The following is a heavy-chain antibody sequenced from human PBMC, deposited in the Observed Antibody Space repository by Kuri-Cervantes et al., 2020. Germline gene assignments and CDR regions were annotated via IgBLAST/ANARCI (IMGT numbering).Heavy chain of an antibody. CDR3: AREYSSGWYVGNYYYGMDV. Sequence: GESLKISCAASGFTFSSNAMTWVRQAPGKGLEWVSSISDSGDRTYYADSVKGRFTISRDNAKNSLYLQMNSLRAEDTAVYYCAREYSSGWYVGNYYYGMDVWGQGTTVTVSS. D-gene: IGHD6-19*01. J-gene: IGHJ6*02. V-gene: IGHV3-23*01. CDR1: GFTFSSNA. CDR2: ISDSGDRT.